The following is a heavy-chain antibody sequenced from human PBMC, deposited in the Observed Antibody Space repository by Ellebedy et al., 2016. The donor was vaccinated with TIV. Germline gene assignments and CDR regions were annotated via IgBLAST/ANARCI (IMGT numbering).Heavy chain of an antibody. CDR3: ARGNGYNHYFDY. V-gene: IGHV4-30-4*01. J-gene: IGHJ4*02. CDR1: GGSISSGDYY. Sequence: MPSETLSLTCTVSGGSISSGDYYWSWIRQPPGKGLEWIGYIYYSGSTYYNPSLKSRVTISVDTSKNQFSLKLSSVTAADTAVYYCARGNGYNHYFDYWGQGTLVTVSS. CDR2: IYYSGST. D-gene: IGHD5-24*01.